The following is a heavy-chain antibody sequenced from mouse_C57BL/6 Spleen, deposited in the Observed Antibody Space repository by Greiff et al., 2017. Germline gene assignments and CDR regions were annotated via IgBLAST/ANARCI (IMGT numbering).Heavy chain of an antibody. D-gene: IGHD2-2*01. CDR1: GYTFTSYW. CDR3: ARWGVGYDVDFDY. CDR2: IYPGSGST. J-gene: IGHJ2*01. V-gene: IGHV1-55*01. Sequence: QVQLQQPGAELVKPGASVKMSCKASGYTFTSYWITWVKQRPGQGLEWIGDIYPGSGSTNYNEKFKGKATLTVDTSSSTAYMQLSSLTSEDSAVYYCARWGVGYDVDFDYWGQGTTLTVST.